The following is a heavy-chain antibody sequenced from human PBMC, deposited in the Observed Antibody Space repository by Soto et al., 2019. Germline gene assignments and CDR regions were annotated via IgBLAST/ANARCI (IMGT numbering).Heavy chain of an antibody. J-gene: IGHJ4*02. CDR3: ARVGRVVYALFDY. CDR2: ISAYNGNT. V-gene: IGHV1-18*04. CDR1: GYTFTGYY. D-gene: IGHD2-8*02. Sequence: ASVKVSCKASGYTFTGYYMHWVRQAPGQGLEWMGWISAYNGNTNYAQKLQGRVTMTTDTSTSTAYMELRSLRSDDTAVYYCARVGRVVYALFDYWGQGTLVTVSS.